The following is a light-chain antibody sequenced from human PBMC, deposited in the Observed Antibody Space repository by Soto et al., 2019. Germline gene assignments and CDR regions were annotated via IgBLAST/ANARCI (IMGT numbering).Light chain of an antibody. CDR2: EVV. V-gene: IGLV2-8*01. Sequence: QSALTQPPSASGSPGQSVTISCSGTKNDIGVYDFVSWYQHHPGKAPRLIIYEVVQRPSGVPDRFSGSKSGNTASLTISGLQAEDEADYYCCSYGGTFYVFGTGTKVTVL. CDR3: CSYGGTFYV. CDR1: KNDIGVYDF. J-gene: IGLJ1*01.